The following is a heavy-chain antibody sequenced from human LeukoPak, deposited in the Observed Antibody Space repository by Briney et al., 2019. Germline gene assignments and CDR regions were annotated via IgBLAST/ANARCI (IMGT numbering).Heavy chain of an antibody. CDR2: INPSGGST. J-gene: IGHJ5*02. CDR1: GYTFTSYY. Sequence: GASVKVSCKASGYTFTSYYMHWVRQAPGQGLEWMGIINPSGGSTSYAQKFQGRVTMTRDMSTSTVYMEPSSLRSDDTAVYYCARDLVHHRLLATGYNWFDPWGQGTQVTVSS. V-gene: IGHV1-46*01. CDR3: ARDLVHHRLLATGYNWFDP. D-gene: IGHD3-9*01.